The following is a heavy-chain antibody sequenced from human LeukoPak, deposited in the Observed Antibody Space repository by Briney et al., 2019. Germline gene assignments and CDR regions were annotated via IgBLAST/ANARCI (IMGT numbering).Heavy chain of an antibody. V-gene: IGHV3-11*01. CDR3: ASPFLFLDTAMAIDY. CDR2: ISSSGSTI. J-gene: IGHJ4*02. CDR1: GFTFSDYY. Sequence: PGGSLRLSCAASGFTFSDYYMSWLRQAPGKGLEWVSYISSSGSTIYYADSVKGRFTISRDNAKNSLYLQMNSLRAEDTAVYYCASPFLFLDTAMAIDYWGQGTLVTVSS. D-gene: IGHD5-18*01.